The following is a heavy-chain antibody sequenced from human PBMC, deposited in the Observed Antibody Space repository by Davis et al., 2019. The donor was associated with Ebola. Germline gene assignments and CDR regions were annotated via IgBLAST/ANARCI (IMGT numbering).Heavy chain of an antibody. CDR3: ASPRITIFGVVKNDVDY. V-gene: IGHV4-39*01. J-gene: IGHJ4*02. CDR1: GGSISSYY. CDR2: IYYSGST. D-gene: IGHD3-3*01. Sequence: PSETLSLTCTVSGGSISSYYWGWIRQPPGKGLEWIGSIYYSGSTYYNPSLKSRVTISVDTSKNQFSLKLSSVTAADTAVYFCASPRITIFGVVKNDVDYWGQGALVTVSS.